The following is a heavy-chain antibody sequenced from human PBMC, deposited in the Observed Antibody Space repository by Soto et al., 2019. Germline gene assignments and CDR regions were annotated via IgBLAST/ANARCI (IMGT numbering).Heavy chain of an antibody. CDR2: IYYSGST. CDR3: ARAGDYYGSGSYYNTYYYYYMAV. D-gene: IGHD3-10*01. J-gene: IGHJ6*03. CDR1: GGSISSSSYY. Sequence: PSETLSLTCTVSGGSISSSSYYWGWIRQPPGKGLEWIGSIYYSGSTYYNPSLKSRVTISVDTSKNQFSLKLSSVTAADTAVYYCARAGDYYGSGSYYNTYYYYYMAVWGKGTTVTVSS. V-gene: IGHV4-39*01.